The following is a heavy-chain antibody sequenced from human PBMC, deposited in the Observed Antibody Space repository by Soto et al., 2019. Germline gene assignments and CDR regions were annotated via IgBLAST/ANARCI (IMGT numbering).Heavy chain of an antibody. CDR1: GYTFSNDD. J-gene: IGHJ4*02. CDR2: VNPNNGDT. Sequence: QVQLVQSGAELKKPGASVKVSCKASGYTFSNDDMNWVRQATGQGPEWIGWVNPNNGDTGYAQKFQGRVTLTTDISTTTAYMALTSLRSEDTAIYYCAKVSRKGSAIDFDYWGQGTLITVSS. D-gene: IGHD3-10*01. V-gene: IGHV1-8*01. CDR3: AKVSRKGSAIDFDY.